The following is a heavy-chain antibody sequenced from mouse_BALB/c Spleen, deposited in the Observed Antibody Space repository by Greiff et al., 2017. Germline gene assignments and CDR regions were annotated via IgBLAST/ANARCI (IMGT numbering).Heavy chain of an antibody. J-gene: IGHJ4*01. V-gene: IGHV1S81*02. D-gene: IGHD2-3*01. Sequence: QVQLQQPGAELVKPGASVKLSCKASGYTFTSYWMHWVKQRPGQGLEWIAEINPSNGRTNYNEKFKSKATLTVDKSSSTAYMQLSSLTSEDSAVYYCARSGDGSVYAMDYWGQGTSVTVSS. CDR3: ARSGDGSVYAMDY. CDR2: INPSNGRT. CDR1: GYTFTSYW.